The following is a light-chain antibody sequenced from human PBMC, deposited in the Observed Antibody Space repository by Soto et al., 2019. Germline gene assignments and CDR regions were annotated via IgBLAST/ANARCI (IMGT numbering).Light chain of an antibody. CDR3: QQYGGSPRT. V-gene: IGKV3-20*01. CDR2: GAS. Sequence: EIVLTQSPGTESLSPGERATLSSRDSQSIKSNSLAWYQQRPGQAPRLLIYGASSRATGIPDRFSGSGSGTDFTLTISRLEPEDFAVYYCQQYGGSPRTFGQGTKVEIK. J-gene: IGKJ1*01. CDR1: QSIKSNS.